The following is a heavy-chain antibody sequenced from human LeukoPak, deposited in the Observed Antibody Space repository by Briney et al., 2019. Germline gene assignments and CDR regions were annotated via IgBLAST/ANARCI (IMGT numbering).Heavy chain of an antibody. V-gene: IGHV3-53*04. J-gene: IGHJ3*02. CDR1: GFTVSSNY. CDR2: IYSGGST. Sequence: GGSLRLSCAASGFTVSSNYMSWVRQAPGKGLEWVSVIYSGGSTYYAGSVKGRFTISRHNSKNTLYLQMSSLRAEDTAVYYCARVSREGGFGAFDIWGQGTMVAVSS. CDR3: ARVSREGGFGAFDI. D-gene: IGHD3-10*01.